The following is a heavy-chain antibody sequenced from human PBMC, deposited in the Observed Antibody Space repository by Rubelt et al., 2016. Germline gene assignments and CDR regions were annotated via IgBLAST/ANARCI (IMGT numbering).Heavy chain of an antibody. CDR3: TTEQDIVVVPAANVAPYYFDY. V-gene: IGHV3-7*05. D-gene: IGHD2-2*01. CDR2: IKEDGSER. J-gene: IGHJ4*02. Sequence: WVRQAPGRGLEWVANIKEDGSERHYVDSVKGRFTISRDNSKNTLYLQMNSLKTEDTAVYYCTTEQDIVVVPAANVAPYYFDYWGQGTLVTVSS.